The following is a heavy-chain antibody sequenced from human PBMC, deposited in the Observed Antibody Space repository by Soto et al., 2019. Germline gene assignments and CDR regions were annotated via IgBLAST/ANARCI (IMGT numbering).Heavy chain of an antibody. D-gene: IGHD5-18*01. Sequence: QITLKESGPTLVKPTQTLTLTCTFSGLSLTANGEGVGWIRQPPGKALEWLALIYWAGDTGYRPSLKSRLTITKDTSKNQVVLRMTNMDPVDTAKYYGVHSTGARPAMVDCDNWGQGTLVTVSS. CDR1: GLSLTANGEG. V-gene: IGHV2-5*02. J-gene: IGHJ4*02. CDR3: VHSTGARPAMVDCDN. CDR2: IYWAGDT.